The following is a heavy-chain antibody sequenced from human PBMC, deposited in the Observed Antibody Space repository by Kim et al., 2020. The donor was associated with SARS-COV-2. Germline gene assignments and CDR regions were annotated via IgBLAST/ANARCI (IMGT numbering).Heavy chain of an antibody. CDR1: GYTFTGYY. Sequence: ASVKVSCKASGYTFTGYYMHWVRQAPGQGLEWMGWINPNSGGTNYAQKFQGRVTMTRDTSISTAYMELSRLRSDDTAVYYCARRASINMIVVVYNWFDPWGQGTLVTVSS. V-gene: IGHV1-2*02. J-gene: IGHJ5*02. CDR2: INPNSGGT. CDR3: ARRASINMIVVVYNWFDP. D-gene: IGHD3-22*01.